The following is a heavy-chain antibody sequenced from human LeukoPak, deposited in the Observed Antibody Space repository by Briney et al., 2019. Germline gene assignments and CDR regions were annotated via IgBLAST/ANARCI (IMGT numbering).Heavy chain of an antibody. CDR1: GGTFSSYT. D-gene: IGHD3-10*01. CDR3: ARGAWFGELYFDS. CDR2: IIPILGIA. V-gene: IGHV1-69*02. J-gene: IGHJ4*02. Sequence: SVKVSCKASGGTFSSYTISWVRQAPGQGLEWMGRIIPILGIANYAQKFQGRVTITADKSTSTAYMELSSLRSEDTAVYYCARGAWFGELYFDSWGQGTLVTVSS.